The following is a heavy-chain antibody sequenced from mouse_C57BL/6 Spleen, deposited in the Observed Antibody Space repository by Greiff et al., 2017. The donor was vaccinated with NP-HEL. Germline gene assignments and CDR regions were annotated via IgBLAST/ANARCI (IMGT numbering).Heavy chain of an antibody. CDR2: IYPGDGDT. CDR1: GYAFSSYW. Sequence: VQLQQSGAELVKPGASVKISCKASGYAFSSYWMNWVKQRPGKGLEWIGQIYPGDGDTNYNGKFKGKATLTADKSSSTAYMQLSSLTSEDSAVYFGARSPAIYYYGSSPWFAYWGQGTLVTGSA. CDR3: ARSPAIYYYGSSPWFAY. D-gene: IGHD1-1*01. V-gene: IGHV1-80*01. J-gene: IGHJ3*01.